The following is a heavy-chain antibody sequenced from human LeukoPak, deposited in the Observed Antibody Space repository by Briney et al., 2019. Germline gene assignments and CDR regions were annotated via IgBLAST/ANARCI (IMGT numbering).Heavy chain of an antibody. CDR1: GGSISSSSYY. D-gene: IGHD3-22*01. V-gene: IGHV4-39*07. J-gene: IGHJ4*02. CDR3: ARVWGYYYDSSGCFDY. CDR2: IYYSGST. Sequence: SETLSLTCTVSGGSISSSSYYWGWIRQPPGKGLEWIGSIYYSGSTYYNPSIKSRVTISVDTSKNQFSLKLSSVTAADTAVYYCARVWGYYYDSSGCFDYWGQGTLVTVSS.